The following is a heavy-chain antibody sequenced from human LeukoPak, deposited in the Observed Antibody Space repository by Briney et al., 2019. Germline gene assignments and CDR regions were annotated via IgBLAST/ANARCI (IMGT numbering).Heavy chain of an antibody. D-gene: IGHD6-13*01. CDR2: ISAYNGNT. J-gene: IGHJ4*02. CDR3: ARAEVRGSIAAAVPFDY. V-gene: IGHV1-18*01. CDR1: GYTFTSYG. Sequence: ASVKVSCKASGYTFTSYGISWVRQAPGQGLERMGWISAYNGNTNYAQKLQGRVTMTTDTSTSTAYMELRSLRSDDTAVYYCARAEVRGSIAAAVPFDYWGQGTLVTVSS.